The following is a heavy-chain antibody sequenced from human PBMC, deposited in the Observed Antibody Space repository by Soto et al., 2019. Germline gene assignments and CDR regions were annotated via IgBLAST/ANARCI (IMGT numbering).Heavy chain of an antibody. D-gene: IGHD3-22*01. Sequence: GESLKISCAASGFTFSNAWMSWVRQAPGKGLEWVGRIKSKTDGGTTDYAAPVKGRCTISRDDSKNTLYLQMNSLKTEDTAVYYCTTVNRWDYYDSRWGQGTLVTVSS. J-gene: IGHJ4*02. CDR3: TTVNRWDYYDSR. CDR1: GFTFSNAW. V-gene: IGHV3-15*01. CDR2: IKSKTDGGTT.